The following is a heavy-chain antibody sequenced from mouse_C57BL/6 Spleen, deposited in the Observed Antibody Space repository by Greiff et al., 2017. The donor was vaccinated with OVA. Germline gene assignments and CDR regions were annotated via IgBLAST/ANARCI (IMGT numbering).Heavy chain of an antibody. CDR2: IWSGGST. CDR3: ARGDDYDYAMDY. D-gene: IGHD2-4*01. CDR1: GFSLTSYG. Sequence: VKLMESGPGLVQPSQSLSITCTVSGFSLTSYGVHWVRQSPGKGLELLGVIWSGGSTDYNAAFISRLSISKDNSKRQVFFKMNSLQADDTAIYYCARGDDYDYAMDYWGQGTSVTVSS. V-gene: IGHV2-2*01. J-gene: IGHJ4*01.